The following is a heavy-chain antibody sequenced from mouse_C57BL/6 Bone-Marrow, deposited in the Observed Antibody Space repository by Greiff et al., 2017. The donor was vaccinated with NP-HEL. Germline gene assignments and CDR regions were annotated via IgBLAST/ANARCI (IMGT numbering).Heavy chain of an antibody. CDR3: ARGLGLYYAMDY. D-gene: IGHD3-3*01. CDR1: GFTFSSYA. J-gene: IGHJ4*01. Sequence: EVKLVESGGGLVKPGGSLKLSCAASGFTFSSYAMSWVRQTPEKRLEWVATISDGGSYTYYPDNVKGRFTLSRDNAKNNLYLQMSHLKAEDTAMYYCARGLGLYYAMDYWGQGTSVTVSS. V-gene: IGHV5-4*03. CDR2: ISDGGSYT.